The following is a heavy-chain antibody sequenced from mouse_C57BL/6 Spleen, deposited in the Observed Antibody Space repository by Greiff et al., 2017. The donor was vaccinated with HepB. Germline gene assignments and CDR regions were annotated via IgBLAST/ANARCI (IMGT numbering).Heavy chain of an antibody. CDR1: GFNIKDDY. V-gene: IGHV14-4*01. CDR3: TTLGLYYDYDEDY. J-gene: IGHJ2*01. CDR2: IDPENGDT. D-gene: IGHD2-4*01. Sequence: VQLQQSGAELVRPGASVKLSCTASGFNIKDDYMHWVKQRPEQGLEWIGWIDPENGDTEYASKFQGKATITADTSSNTAYLQLSSLSSEDTAVYYCTTLGLYYDYDEDYWGQGTTLTVSS.